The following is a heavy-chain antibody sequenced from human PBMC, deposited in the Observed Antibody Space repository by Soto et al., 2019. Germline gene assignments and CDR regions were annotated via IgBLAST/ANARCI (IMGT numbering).Heavy chain of an antibody. CDR1: SGSISSNNW. CDR2: IYHSGTT. D-gene: IGHD2-2*01. V-gene: IGHV4-4*02. Sequence: QVPLQESGPGLVKASGTLSLTCAVSSGSISSNNWWSWVRQPPGKGLEWIGAIYHSGTTNYNPSLTSLVTISVATSKNQFSLNLNSVTAADTAVYYCATGGSYCSTTGCLYWYVALWGRGTLVSVSS. CDR3: ATGGSYCSTTGCLYWYVAL. J-gene: IGHJ2*01.